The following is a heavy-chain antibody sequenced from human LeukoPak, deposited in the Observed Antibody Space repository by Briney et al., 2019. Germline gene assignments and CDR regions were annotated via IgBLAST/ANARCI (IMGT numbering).Heavy chain of an antibody. D-gene: IGHD6-13*01. J-gene: IGHJ6*03. CDR2: IYTSGST. V-gene: IGHV4-4*07. Sequence: PSETLSLTCTVSGGSISSYYWSWIRQPAGKGLEWIGRIYTSGSTNYNPSLKSRVTMSVDTSKNQFSLRLSSVTAADTAVYYCARGQKAGIDPPWKYYMDVWGKGTTVTVSS. CDR3: ARGQKAGIDPPWKYYMDV. CDR1: GGSISSYY.